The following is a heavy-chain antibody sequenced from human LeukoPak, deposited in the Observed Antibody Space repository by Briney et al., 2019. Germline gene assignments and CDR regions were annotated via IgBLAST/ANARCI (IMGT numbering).Heavy chain of an antibody. J-gene: IGHJ4*02. D-gene: IGHD3-22*01. CDR3: ARDMGYDSSGHPN. CDR2: ISSSSSYI. CDR1: GFTFSSYS. Sequence: PGGSLRLSCAASGFTFSSYSMNWVRQAPGKGLDWVSSISSSSSYIYYADSVKGRFTISRDNAKNSLYLQMNSLRAEDTAVYYCARDMGYDSSGHPNWGQGTLVTVSS. V-gene: IGHV3-21*01.